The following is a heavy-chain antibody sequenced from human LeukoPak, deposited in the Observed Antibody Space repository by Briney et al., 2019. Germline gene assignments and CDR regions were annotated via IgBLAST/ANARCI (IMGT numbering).Heavy chain of an antibody. CDR2: ISGSGGST. CDR3: AKSNNGRYCSSTSCYRAGGLDY. CDR1: GFTFSSYG. V-gene: IGHV3-23*01. J-gene: IGHJ4*02. D-gene: IGHD2-2*01. Sequence: GGTLRLSCAASGFTFSSYGMSWVRQAPGKGLEWVSAISGSGGSTYYADSVKGRFTISRDNSKNTLYLQMNSLRAEDTAVYYCAKSNNGRYCSSTSCYRAGGLDYWGQGTLVTVSS.